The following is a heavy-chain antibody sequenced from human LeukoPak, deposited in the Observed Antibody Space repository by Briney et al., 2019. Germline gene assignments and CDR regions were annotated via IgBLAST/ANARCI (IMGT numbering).Heavy chain of an antibody. CDR1: GFTFSSYA. V-gene: IGHV3-23*01. CDR2: ISGSGGST. D-gene: IGHD3-3*01. Sequence: GGSLRLSCAASGFTFSSYAMSWVRQAPGKGLEWVSAISGSGGSTYYADSVKGRFTISRDNSKNTLYLQMNSPRAEDTAVYYCAKDLDDFWSGYSRLFDYWGQGTLVTVSS. J-gene: IGHJ4*02. CDR3: AKDLDDFWSGYSRLFDY.